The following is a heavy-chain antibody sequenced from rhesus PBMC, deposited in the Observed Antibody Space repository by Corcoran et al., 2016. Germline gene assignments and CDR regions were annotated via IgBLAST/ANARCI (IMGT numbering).Heavy chain of an antibody. CDR1: GYSISSGYG. Sequence: QLQLQESGPGLVKPSETLSLTCAVSGYSISSGYGWSWIRQPPGKGLEWIVYISFSGSTSSNPSLKSRVTSSRDTSKNPFSLKLSSVTAADTAVYYCARGSTVLVVVATDAFDFWGQGLRVTVSS. V-gene: IGHV4-122*02. CDR3: ARGSTVLVVVATDAFDF. J-gene: IGHJ3*01. CDR2: ISFSGST. D-gene: IGHD2-21*01.